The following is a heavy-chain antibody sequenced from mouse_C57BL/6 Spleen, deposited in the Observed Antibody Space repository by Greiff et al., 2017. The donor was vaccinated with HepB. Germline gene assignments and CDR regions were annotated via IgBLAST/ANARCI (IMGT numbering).Heavy chain of an antibody. V-gene: IGHV1-19*01. Sequence: VQLQQSGPVLVKPGASVKMSCKASGYTFTDYYMNWVKQSHGKSLEWIGVINPYNGGTSYNQQFKGKATLTVDKSSSTAYMELNSLTSEDSAVYYCARHGVGYAMDYWGQGTSVTVSS. CDR3: ARHGVGYAMDY. CDR1: GYTFTDYY. J-gene: IGHJ4*01. D-gene: IGHD1-1*01. CDR2: INPYNGGT.